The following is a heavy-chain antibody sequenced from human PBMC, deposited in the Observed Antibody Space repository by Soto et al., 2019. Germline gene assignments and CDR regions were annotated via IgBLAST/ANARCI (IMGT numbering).Heavy chain of an antibody. D-gene: IGHD3-10*01. CDR2: IDPSDSYT. CDR1: GYSLTSYW. V-gene: IGHV5-10-1*01. CDR3: ARSWYYYGSGGLDY. J-gene: IGHJ4*02. Sequence: PGESLKISCSGSGYSLTSYWISWVRQMPGKGLEWMGRIDPSDSYTKYWPSFQGHVTISADKSTSTAYLQWSSLKASDTAMYYCARSWYYYGSGGLDYWGQETLVTGSS.